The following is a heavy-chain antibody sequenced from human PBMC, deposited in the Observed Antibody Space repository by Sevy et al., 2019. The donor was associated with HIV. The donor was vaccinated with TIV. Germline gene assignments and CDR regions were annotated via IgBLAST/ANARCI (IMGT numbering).Heavy chain of an antibody. D-gene: IGHD6-13*01. V-gene: IGHV5-51*01. CDR2: IYPGDSDT. CDR3: ERLVAAAGYYYYYNIDV. J-gene: IGHJ6*03. Sequence: GESLKISCKGSGYSFTSYWIGWVRQMPGKGLEWMGIIYPGDSDTRYSPAFQGQVTISADKSISTAYLQWSSLKASDTAMYYCERLVAAAGYYYYYNIDVWGKGTTVTVSS. CDR1: GYSFTSYW.